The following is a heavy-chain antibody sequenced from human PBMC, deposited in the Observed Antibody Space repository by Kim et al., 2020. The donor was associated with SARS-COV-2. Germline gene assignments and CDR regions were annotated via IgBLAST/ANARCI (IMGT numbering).Heavy chain of an antibody. D-gene: IGHD2-21*01. V-gene: IGHV1-2*02. J-gene: IGHJ4*02. Sequence: GTNYAQKFQGRVTMTRDTSIITAYMELSRLRSDDTAVYYCARVREHIGFDYWGQGTLVTVSS. CDR2: GT. CDR3: ARVREHIGFDY.